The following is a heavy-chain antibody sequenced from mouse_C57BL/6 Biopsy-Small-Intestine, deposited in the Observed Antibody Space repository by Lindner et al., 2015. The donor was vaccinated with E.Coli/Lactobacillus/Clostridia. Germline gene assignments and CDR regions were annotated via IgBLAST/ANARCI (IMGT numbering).Heavy chain of an antibody. CDR2: IVVGSYNT. D-gene: IGHD2-3*01. Sequence: SVKVSCKTSGFTFGSSAVQWVRQARGQRLEWIGWIVVGSYNTKYAQKFQERVTITRDMSTSTAYMELSSLTSEDTAVYYCAADPYENIEDWGYWGQGTLVTVSS. CDR1: GFTFGSSA. J-gene: IGHJ4*01. CDR3: AADPYENIEDWGY. V-gene: IGHV1-4*01.